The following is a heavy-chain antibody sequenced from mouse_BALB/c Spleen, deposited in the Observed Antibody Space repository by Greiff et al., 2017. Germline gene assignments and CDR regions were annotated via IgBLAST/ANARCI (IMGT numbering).Heavy chain of an antibody. CDR2: IYPGSGNT. CDR1: GYTFTDYY. J-gene: IGHJ2*01. V-gene: IGHV1-77*01. Sequence: VQLQQSGAELARPGASVKLSCKASGYTFTDYYINWVKQRTGQGLEWIGEIYPGSGNTYYNEKFKGKATLTADKSSSTAYMQLSSLTSEDSAVYFCARSGALWLRRDFDYWGQGTTLTVSS. D-gene: IGHD2-2*01. CDR3: ARSGALWLRRDFDY.